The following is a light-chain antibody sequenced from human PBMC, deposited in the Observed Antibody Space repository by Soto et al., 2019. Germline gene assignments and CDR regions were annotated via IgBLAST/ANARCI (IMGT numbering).Light chain of an antibody. CDR3: QPYYTWPRT. CDR1: QSVSTN. J-gene: IGKJ1*01. CDR2: GAS. Sequence: EIVMTQSPGTLSVSPGEGATLSCRASQSVSTNLAWYQQKPDQAPRLLIYGASTTATGMPARFSGSGSGTEFTLTISSLQYADFAVYYCQPYYTWPRTFGQGNRVEIK. V-gene: IGKV3-15*01.